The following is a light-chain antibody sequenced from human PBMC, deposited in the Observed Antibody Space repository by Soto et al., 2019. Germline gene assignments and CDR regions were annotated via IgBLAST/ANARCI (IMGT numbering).Light chain of an antibody. V-gene: IGKV4-1*01. CDR2: WAS. Sequence: DVQMTQSPSTLSASVGDRVTINCRSSQSVLYSSNNKDYLAWYQQKPGQPPKLLIYWASTRELGVPDRFSGSGSGTDFTLTISSLQAEDVAVYYCQQYYITPYTFGQGTRLEIK. CDR3: QQYYITPYT. CDR1: QSVLYSSNNKDY. J-gene: IGKJ5*01.